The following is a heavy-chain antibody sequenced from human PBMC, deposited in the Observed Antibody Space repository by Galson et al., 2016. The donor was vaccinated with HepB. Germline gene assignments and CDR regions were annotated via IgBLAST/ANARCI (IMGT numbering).Heavy chain of an antibody. CDR2: IDWDNIK. J-gene: IGHJ4*02. Sequence: PALVKPTQTLTLTCTFSGFSLTTSGMCVSWIRQPPGKALEWLALIDWDNIKSFSPSLKNRLTISKDTSNNQVVLTLANMDPVDTATYFCARTYGDLAYYFDHWGQGILVTVSS. CDR3: ARTYGDLAYYFDH. CDR1: GFSLTTSGMC. D-gene: IGHD4-17*01. V-gene: IGHV2-70*01.